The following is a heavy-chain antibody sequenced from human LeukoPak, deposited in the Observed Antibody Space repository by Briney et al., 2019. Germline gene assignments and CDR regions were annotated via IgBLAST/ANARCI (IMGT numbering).Heavy chain of an antibody. J-gene: IGHJ5*02. D-gene: IGHD2-21*01. CDR1: GGSFSDYY. CDR3: ARGHIVDLPASDNWFDP. V-gene: IGHV4-34*01. CDR2: INHSGST. Sequence: SETLSLTCGVYGGSFSDYYWSWIRQPPGKGLEWIGDINHSGSTYYNPSLKSRVTISIDTSKNQFSLKMSSVTAADTAVYFCARGHIVDLPASDNWFDPRGPGIPGHRLL.